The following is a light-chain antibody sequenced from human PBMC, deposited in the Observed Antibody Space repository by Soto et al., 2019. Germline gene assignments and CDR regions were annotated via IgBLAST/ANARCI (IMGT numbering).Light chain of an antibody. CDR3: QQYETFSGT. CDR1: QSVSGW. Sequence: DIQMTQSLSTLSASVGDIVTVTFRASQSVSGWLAWYQQKPGEAPKLLIYDASALPRGVPSRFSGSGSGTKFTLTIASLHPDDFATYYCQQYETFSGTFGPGTRLEIK. CDR2: DAS. J-gene: IGKJ5*01. V-gene: IGKV1-5*01.